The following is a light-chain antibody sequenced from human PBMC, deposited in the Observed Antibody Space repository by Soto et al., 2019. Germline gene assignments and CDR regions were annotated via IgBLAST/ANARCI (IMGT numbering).Light chain of an antibody. CDR3: QKYGSQGIT. CDR2: GAS. Sequence: EIVLTQSPGTLSLSPGERATLSCRASQSVSSSYLAWYQQKPGQAPRLLIYGASSRATGIPDRFSGSGSGTDFTLTISRLEPEDFAVYYCQKYGSQGITFGQGTRLEIK. CDR1: QSVSSSY. J-gene: IGKJ5*01. V-gene: IGKV3-20*01.